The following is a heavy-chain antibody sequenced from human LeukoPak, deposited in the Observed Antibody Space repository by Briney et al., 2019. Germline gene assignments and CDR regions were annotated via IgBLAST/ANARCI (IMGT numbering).Heavy chain of an antibody. CDR2: IYYSGST. V-gene: IGHV4-59*08. CDR1: GGSISSYY. Sequence: PSETLSLTCTVSGGSISSYYWSWIRQPPGKGLEWIGYIYYSGSTNYNPSLKSRVTISVDTSKNQFSLNLSSVTAADTAVYYCARQPAYYYDSSGYMPDAFDIWGQGTMVTVSS. CDR3: ARQPAYYYDSSGYMPDAFDI. D-gene: IGHD3-22*01. J-gene: IGHJ3*02.